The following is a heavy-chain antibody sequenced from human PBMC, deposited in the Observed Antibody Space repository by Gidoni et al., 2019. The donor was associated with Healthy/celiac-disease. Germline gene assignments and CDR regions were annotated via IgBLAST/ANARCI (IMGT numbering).Heavy chain of an antibody. CDR1: GFTFSSYW. J-gene: IGHJ6*02. V-gene: IGHV3-7*03. Sequence: EVQLVESGGGLVQPGGSLRLSCAASGFTFSSYWMSWVRQAPGKGLEWVANIKQDGSEKYYVDSVKGRFTISRDNAKNSLYLQMNSLRAEDTAVYYCARVGSSYDFWSGYYYYYGMDVWGQGTTVTVSS. D-gene: IGHD3-3*01. CDR2: IKQDGSEK. CDR3: ARVGSSYDFWSGYYYYYGMDV.